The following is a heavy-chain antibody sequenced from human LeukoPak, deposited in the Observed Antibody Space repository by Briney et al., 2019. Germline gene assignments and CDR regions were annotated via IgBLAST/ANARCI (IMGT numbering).Heavy chain of an antibody. J-gene: IGHJ6*02. V-gene: IGHV4-59*01. Sequence: PSETLSLTCTVSGGSISSYYWSWIRQPPGKGLEWIGYIYYSGSTNYNPSLKSRVTISVDTSKNQFSLKLSSVTAADTAVYYCARAMAVAGTIDHDYYYGMDVWGQGTTVTVSS. D-gene: IGHD6-19*01. CDR1: GGSISSYY. CDR2: IYYSGST. CDR3: ARAMAVAGTIDHDYYYGMDV.